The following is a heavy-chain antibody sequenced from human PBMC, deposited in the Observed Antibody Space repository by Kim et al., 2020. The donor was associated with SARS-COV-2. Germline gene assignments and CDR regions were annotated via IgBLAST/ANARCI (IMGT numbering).Heavy chain of an antibody. CDR1: GYSFNNYW. Sequence: GESLKISCKGSGYSFNNYWIAWVRQVPGKGLEWMGAIFVDDSDARYSPSFEGHVTMSVDTSISTAYLQWTSLKASDTAMYFCARQGFGGNSVDYWGQGTLVTVSS. D-gene: IGHD2-15*01. V-gene: IGHV5-51*01. J-gene: IGHJ4*02. CDR3: ARQGFGGNSVDY. CDR2: IFVDDSDA.